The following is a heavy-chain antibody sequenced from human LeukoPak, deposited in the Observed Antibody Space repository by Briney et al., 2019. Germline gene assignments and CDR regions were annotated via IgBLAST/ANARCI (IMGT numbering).Heavy chain of an antibody. Sequence: ASVKVSCKASGYTFSDYGVSWVRQAPGQGLEWMGWINPHSGGTNFAQKFQGRVTMTRDTSTTTAHMELSRLTSDDTAMYYCAREIPCSSSSCLDYWGQGTLVTVSS. CDR1: GYTFSDYG. CDR2: INPHSGGT. CDR3: AREIPCSSSSCLDY. V-gene: IGHV1-2*02. D-gene: IGHD2-2*01. J-gene: IGHJ4*02.